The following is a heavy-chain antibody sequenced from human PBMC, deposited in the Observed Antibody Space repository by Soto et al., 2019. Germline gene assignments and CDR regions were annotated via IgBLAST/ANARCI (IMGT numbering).Heavy chain of an antibody. CDR3: ARLRAARRRVNPTLCDY. V-gene: IGHV4-59*08. CDR2: IYYSGST. D-gene: IGHD6-6*01. J-gene: IGHJ4*02. CDR1: GGSISSYY. Sequence: QVQLQESGPGLVKPSETLSLTCTVSGGSISSYYWSWIRQPPGKGLEWIGYIYYSGSTNYNPSLKSRVTISVDTSKNQFSLKLSSVTAADTAVYYCARLRAARRRVNPTLCDYWGQGTLVTVSS.